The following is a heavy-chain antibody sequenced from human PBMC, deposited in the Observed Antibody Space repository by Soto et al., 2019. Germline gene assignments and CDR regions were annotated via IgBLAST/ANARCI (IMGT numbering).Heavy chain of an antibody. D-gene: IGHD6-6*01. CDR3: AKGLYSSSSPLDY. CDR2: IGWDGSST. J-gene: IGHJ4*02. V-gene: IGHV3-43*01. CDR1: GFMFRDYT. Sequence: EVQLVGSGGVVVQPGGSLRLSCVASGFMFRDYTMHWVRKPPGKGLEWVSLIGWDGSSTYYADSVKGRFTISRDNNKNSLYLQMNGLTTADTAFYYCAKGLYSSSSPLDYWGQRTLVTVSS.